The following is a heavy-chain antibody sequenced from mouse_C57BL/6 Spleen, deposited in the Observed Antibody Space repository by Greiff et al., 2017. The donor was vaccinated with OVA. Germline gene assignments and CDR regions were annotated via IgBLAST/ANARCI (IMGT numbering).Heavy chain of an antibody. V-gene: IGHV7-3*01. CDR3: TSFYDGYYFFAY. D-gene: IGHD2-3*01. CDR2: ISNRANGYTT. J-gene: IGHJ3*01. CDR1: GFTFTDYY. Sequence: VQLVESGGGLVQPGASLSLSCAASGFTFTDYYMSWVRQHPGKALEWMGFISNRANGYTTEYNSSVKGTFTISRDNSPSILYLQMIALRAEDSASYYCTSFYDGYYFFAYWGQGTLVTVSA.